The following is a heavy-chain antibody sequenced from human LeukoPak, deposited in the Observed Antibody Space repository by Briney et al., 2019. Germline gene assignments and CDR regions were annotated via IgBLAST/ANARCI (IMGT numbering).Heavy chain of an antibody. CDR1: GFTFSSYS. J-gene: IGHJ4*02. D-gene: IGHD6-13*01. Sequence: GGSLRLSCAASGFTFSSYSMNRVRQAPGKGLEWVSSISSSSSYIYYADSVKGRFTISRDNAKNSLYLQTNSLRAEDTAVYYCARAAGQLDDYWGQGTLVTVSP. CDR2: ISSSSSYI. V-gene: IGHV3-21*01. CDR3: ARAAGQLDDY.